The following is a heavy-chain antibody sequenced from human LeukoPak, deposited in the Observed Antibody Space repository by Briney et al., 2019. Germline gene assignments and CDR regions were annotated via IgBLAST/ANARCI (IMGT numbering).Heavy chain of an antibody. CDR2: ISYDGSNK. Sequence: GGSLRLSCAASGFTFSSYGMHWVRQAPGKGLEWVAVISYDGSNKYYADSVKGRFTISRDNAKNSLYLQMNSLRAEDTALYYCARSLTMIVVVITPPDYWGQGTLVTVSS. J-gene: IGHJ4*02. CDR1: GFTFSSYG. CDR3: ARSLTMIVVVITPPDY. V-gene: IGHV3-30*03. D-gene: IGHD3-22*01.